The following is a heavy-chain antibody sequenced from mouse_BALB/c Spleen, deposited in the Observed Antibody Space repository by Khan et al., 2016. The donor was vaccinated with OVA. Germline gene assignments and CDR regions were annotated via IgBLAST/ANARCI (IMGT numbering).Heavy chain of an antibody. J-gene: IGHJ2*01. CDR1: GYSITSDYA. Sequence: EVKLFESGPGLVKPSQSLSLTCTVTGYSITSDYAWNWIRQFPGNKLEWMGYISYSGRTSYNPSLKSRISITRDTSKNQFFLQLNSVTTEYTATYYCPSSVTITTVVATDFDYWGQGTTLTVSS. D-gene: IGHD1-1*01. CDR2: ISYSGRT. V-gene: IGHV3-2*02. CDR3: PSSVTITTVVATDFDY.